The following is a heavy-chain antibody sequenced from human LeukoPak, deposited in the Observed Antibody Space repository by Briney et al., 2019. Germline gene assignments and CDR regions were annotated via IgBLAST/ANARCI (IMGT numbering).Heavy chain of an antibody. J-gene: IGHJ4*02. CDR2: IYYSGST. V-gene: IGHV4-30-4*07. CDR1: GGSISSGGYS. D-gene: IGHD3/OR15-3a*01. CDR3: ARQTGSGLFILP. Sequence: SETLSLTCAVSGGSISSGGYSWSWIRQPPGKGLEWIGYIYYSGSTYYNPSLKSRVTISVDTSKNQFSLKLSSVTAADTAVYYCARQTGSGLFILPGGQGTLVTVSS.